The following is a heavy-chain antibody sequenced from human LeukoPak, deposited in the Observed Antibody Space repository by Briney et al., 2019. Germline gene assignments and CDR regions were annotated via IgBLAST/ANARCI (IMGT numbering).Heavy chain of an antibody. CDR2: INPNSGGT. CDR3: ARHSGSYHNAFDI. Sequence: GASVKVSCKASGYTFTGYYMHWVRQAPGQGLEWMGRINPNSGGTNYAQKFQGRVTMTRDTSISTAYMELSRLRSEDTAVYYCARHSGSYHNAFDIWGQGTMVTVSS. CDR1: GYTFTGYY. D-gene: IGHD1-26*01. V-gene: IGHV1-2*06. J-gene: IGHJ3*02.